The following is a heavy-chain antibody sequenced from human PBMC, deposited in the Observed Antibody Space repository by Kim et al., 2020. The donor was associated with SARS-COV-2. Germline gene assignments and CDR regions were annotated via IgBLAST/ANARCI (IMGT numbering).Heavy chain of an antibody. D-gene: IGHD4-17*01. Sequence: GGSLRLSCAASGFTFSSYSMNWVRQAPGKGLEWVSSISSSSSYIYYADSVKGRFTISRDNAKNSLYLQMNSLRAEDTAVYYCASYYGDYYYYGMDVWGQGTTVTVSS. J-gene: IGHJ6*02. CDR1: GFTFSSYS. V-gene: IGHV3-21*01. CDR2: ISSSSSYI. CDR3: ASYYGDYYYYGMDV.